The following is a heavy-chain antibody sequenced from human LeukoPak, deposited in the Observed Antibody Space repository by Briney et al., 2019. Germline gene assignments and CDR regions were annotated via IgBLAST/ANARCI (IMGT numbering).Heavy chain of an antibody. J-gene: IGHJ4*02. D-gene: IGHD3-22*01. CDR1: GFTYRSYA. CDR3: ARDRDYYDSSSPVMDY. V-gene: IGHV3-30-3*01. Sequence: GRSLSLFCAASGFTYRSYAMHWVRQAPGKALEWVAVISYEGSNKYYADSVKGRFTISRDNSKNTLYLKMTSLRAEDTAVYYCARDRDYYDSSSPVMDYWGQGTLVTVSS. CDR2: ISYEGSNK.